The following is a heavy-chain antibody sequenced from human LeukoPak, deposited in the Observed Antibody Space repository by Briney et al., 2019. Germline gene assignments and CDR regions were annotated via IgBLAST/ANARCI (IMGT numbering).Heavy chain of an antibody. V-gene: IGHV4-34*01. Sequence: PSETLSLTCAVYGGSFSGYYWSWIRQPPGKGLEWIREINHSGSTNYNPSLKSRVTISVDTSKNQFSLKLSSVTAADTAVYYCARFSKVQLWLGRGNFDYWRQGTLVTVSS. CDR1: GGSFSGYY. J-gene: IGHJ4*02. CDR3: ARFSKVQLWLGRGNFDY. CDR2: INHSGST. D-gene: IGHD5-18*01.